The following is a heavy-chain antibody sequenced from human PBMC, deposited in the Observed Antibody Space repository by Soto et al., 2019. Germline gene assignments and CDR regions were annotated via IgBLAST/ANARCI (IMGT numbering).Heavy chain of an antibody. CDR3: ATRADRIYSYGMDV. CDR2: INHSGST. Sequence: SETLSLTCAVYGGSFSGYYWSWIRQPPGKGLEWIGEINHSGSTNYNPSLKSRVTMSVDTSKNQFSLKLFSVTAADTAVYYCATRADRIYSYGMDVWGQGTTVTVSS. J-gene: IGHJ6*02. CDR1: GGSFSGYY. V-gene: IGHV4-34*01.